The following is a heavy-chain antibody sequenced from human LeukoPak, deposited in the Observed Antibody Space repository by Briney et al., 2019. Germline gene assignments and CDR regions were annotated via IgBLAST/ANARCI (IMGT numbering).Heavy chain of an antibody. CDR2: MNPNSGNT. CDR1: GYTFTSYD. V-gene: IGHV1-8*01. Sequence: ASVTVSCKASGYTFTSYDINWVRQATGQGLEWMGWMNPNSGNTGYAQKFQGRVTMTRNTSISTAYMELSSLRSEDTAVYYCARGRLASDRDDYWGQGTLVTVSS. J-gene: IGHJ4*02. D-gene: IGHD5-24*01. CDR3: ARGRLASDRDDY.